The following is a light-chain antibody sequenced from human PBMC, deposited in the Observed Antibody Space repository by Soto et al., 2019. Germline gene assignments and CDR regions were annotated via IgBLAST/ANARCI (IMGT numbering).Light chain of an antibody. CDR1: QSVSSSY. CDR3: QQYGNSPPWT. CDR2: GAS. J-gene: IGKJ1*01. V-gene: IGKV3-20*01. Sequence: EIVLTQSPGTLSLSPGERATLSCRASQSVSSSYFAWYQQKPGQAPRLLIYGASSRATGIPDRFSGSGSGTDFTLPISRLEPEDFAVYYCQQYGNSPPWTFGQGTKVEIK.